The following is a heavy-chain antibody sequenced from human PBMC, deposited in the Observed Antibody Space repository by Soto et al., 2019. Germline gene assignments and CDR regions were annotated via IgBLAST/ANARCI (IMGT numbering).Heavy chain of an antibody. CDR3: ARDYSSGWYLSRDYYYYGMDV. D-gene: IGHD6-19*01. Sequence: GASVKVSCKASGYTFTGYYMHWVRQAPGQGLEWMGWINPNSGGTNYAQKFQGWVTMTRDTSISTAYMELSRLRSDDTAVYYCARDYSSGWYLSRDYYYYGMDVWGQGTTVTVSS. CDR2: INPNSGGT. V-gene: IGHV1-2*04. J-gene: IGHJ6*02. CDR1: GYTFTGYY.